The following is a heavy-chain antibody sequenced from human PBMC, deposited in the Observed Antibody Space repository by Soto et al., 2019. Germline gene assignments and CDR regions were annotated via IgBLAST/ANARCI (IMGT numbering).Heavy chain of an antibody. D-gene: IGHD3-10*02. CDR3: ARYVRGVLFDF. CDR2: TYYRPTWNT. V-gene: IGHV6-1*01. CDR1: GDSVSSESAG. J-gene: IGHJ4*02. Sequence: PSQTLSLTCAISGDSVSSESAGWNWIRQSPSRGLEWLGRTYYRPTWNTDYAVSVKSRITINVDTSKNQFSLQLTSVTPEDTAVYYCARYVRGVLFDFWGQGTVVTVSS.